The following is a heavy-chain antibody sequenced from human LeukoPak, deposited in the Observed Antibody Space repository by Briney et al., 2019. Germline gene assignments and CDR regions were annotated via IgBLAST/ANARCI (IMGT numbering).Heavy chain of an antibody. CDR3: AREWRSAYYYYGMDV. V-gene: IGHV4-59*01. J-gene: IGHJ6*02. D-gene: IGHD2-15*01. CDR2: IYYSGST. CDR1: GGSISSYY. Sequence: SETLSLTCTVSGGSISSYYWSWIRQPPGKGLEWIGYIYYSGSTNYNPSLKSRVTISVDTSKNQFSLKLSSVTAADTAVYYCAREWRSAYYYYGMDVWGQGTTVTVSS.